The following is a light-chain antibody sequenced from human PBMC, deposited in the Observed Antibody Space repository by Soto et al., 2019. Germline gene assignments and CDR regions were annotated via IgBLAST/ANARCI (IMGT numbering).Light chain of an antibody. CDR1: QSIRTW. V-gene: IGKV1-5*01. J-gene: IGKJ1*01. CDR3: QQYSTYWT. Sequence: DIQITQSPSTLSGSVGDRVTITCRASQSIRTWLAWYQQKPGKAPKVLIYDASTLENGVPSRFSGSGSGTEFTLTISSLQPDDFATYYCQQYSTYWTFGLGTKVDIK. CDR2: DAS.